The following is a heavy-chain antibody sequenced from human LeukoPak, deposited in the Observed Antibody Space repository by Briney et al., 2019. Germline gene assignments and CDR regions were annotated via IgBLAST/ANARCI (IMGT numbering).Heavy chain of an antibody. J-gene: IGHJ4*02. CDR2: ISGSSTAI. CDR1: GFTFSSYS. CDR3: ARDYSGSSQTTPLRY. D-gene: IGHD1-26*01. Sequence: GGSLRLSCAASGFTFSSYSMNWVRQAPGKGLEWVSYISGSSTAIYYADSVKGRFTISRDNAKNSLYLQMNSLRDEDTAVYYCARDYSGSSQTTPLRYWGQGTLVTVSS. V-gene: IGHV3-48*02.